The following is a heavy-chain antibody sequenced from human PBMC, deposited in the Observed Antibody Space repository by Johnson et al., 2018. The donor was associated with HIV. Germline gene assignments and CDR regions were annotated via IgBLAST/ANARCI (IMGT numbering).Heavy chain of an antibody. CDR1: GFTFNSYG. Sequence: QVQLVESGGGVVQPGRSLRLSCAASGFTFNSYGMHWVRQAPGKGLEWVAVIWYDGSNKYYADSVKGRFTISRDSSKNTLYLQMNSLRAEDTAVYYCARDKGNYDILTGYYNVGAFDIWGQGTMVTVSS. V-gene: IGHV3-33*01. D-gene: IGHD3-9*01. CDR2: IWYDGSNK. J-gene: IGHJ3*02. CDR3: ARDKGNYDILTGYYNVGAFDI.